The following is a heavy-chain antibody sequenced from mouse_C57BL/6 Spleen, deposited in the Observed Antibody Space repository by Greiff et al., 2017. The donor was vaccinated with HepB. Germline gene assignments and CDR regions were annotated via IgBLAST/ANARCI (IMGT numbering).Heavy chain of an antibody. J-gene: IGHJ3*01. V-gene: IGHV10-1*01. D-gene: IGHD1-1*01. CDR1: GFSFNTYA. Sequence: EVQLVESGGGLVQPKGSLKLSCAASGFSFNTYAMNWVRQAPGKGLEWVARIRSKSNNYATYYADSVKDRFTISRDDSESMLYLQMNNLKTEDTAMYYCVRDYGSSWFAYWGQGTLVTVSA. CDR2: IRSKSNNYAT. CDR3: VRDYGSSWFAY.